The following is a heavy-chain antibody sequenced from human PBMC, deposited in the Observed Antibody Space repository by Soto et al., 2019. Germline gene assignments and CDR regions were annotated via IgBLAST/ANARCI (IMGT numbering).Heavy chain of an antibody. J-gene: IGHJ4*02. CDR1: GGSISSSSYY. CDR3: ASRDYGGYLKDY. V-gene: IGHV4-39*01. D-gene: IGHD4-17*01. CDR2: IYYSGST. Sequence: SETLSLTCTVSGGSISSSSYYWGWIRQPPGKGLEWIGSIYYSGSTYYNPSLKSRVTISVDTSKNQFSLKLSSVTAADTAVYYCASRDYGGYLKDYWGQGTLVTVSS.